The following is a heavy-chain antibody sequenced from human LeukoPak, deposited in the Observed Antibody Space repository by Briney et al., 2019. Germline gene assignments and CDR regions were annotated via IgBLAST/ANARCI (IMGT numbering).Heavy chain of an antibody. CDR2: INPNSGGT. Sequence: ASVKVSCKASGYTFTSYGISWVRQAPGQGLEWMGRINPNSGGTNYAQKFQGRVTMTRDTSISTAYMDLSRLRSDDTAVYYCARGSIVGATFDYFDYWGQGTLVTVSS. V-gene: IGHV1-2*06. D-gene: IGHD1-26*01. J-gene: IGHJ4*02. CDR1: GYTFTSYG. CDR3: ARGSIVGATFDYFDY.